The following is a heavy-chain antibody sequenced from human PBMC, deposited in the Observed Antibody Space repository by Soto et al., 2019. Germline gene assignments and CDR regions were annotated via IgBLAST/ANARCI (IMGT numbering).Heavy chain of an antibody. Sequence: EVQLVESGGGLVQPGGSLRLSCAASGFTFSSYWMSWVRQAPGKGLECVANIKQDGSEKSYVDSVKGRFTISRDNAKNSLYLQMNSLRAEDTAVYYCARDRLEGATPWDWGQGTLVTVSS. CDR1: GFTFSSYW. CDR3: ARDRLEGATPWD. J-gene: IGHJ4*02. D-gene: IGHD1-26*01. V-gene: IGHV3-7*04. CDR2: IKQDGSEK.